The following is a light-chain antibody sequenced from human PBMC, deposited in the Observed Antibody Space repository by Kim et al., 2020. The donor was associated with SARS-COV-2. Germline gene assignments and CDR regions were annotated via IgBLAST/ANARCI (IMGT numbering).Light chain of an antibody. Sequence: GDRVTITCRASQSISTWLAWYQQKPGKAPTLLIYKASNLESGVPSRFSGRGSGTEFTLTISNLQPDDFATYYCQQYDSKSPRTFGQGTKL. CDR1: QSISTW. CDR2: KAS. CDR3: QQYDSKSPRT. V-gene: IGKV1-5*03. J-gene: IGKJ1*01.